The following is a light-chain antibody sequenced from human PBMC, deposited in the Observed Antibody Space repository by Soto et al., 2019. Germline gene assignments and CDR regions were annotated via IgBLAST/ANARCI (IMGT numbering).Light chain of an antibody. V-gene: IGKV3-15*01. Sequence: EIVMTQSPDTLSLSPGQRATLSCRASVSVRTDLAWYQQKPGQAPRLLIYGASTRAAGVPVRFSGSGSGTEFTLTISSLQSEDFAVYYCQQYNNWTFGQGTKVDIK. J-gene: IGKJ1*01. CDR3: QQYNNWT. CDR1: VSVRTD. CDR2: GAS.